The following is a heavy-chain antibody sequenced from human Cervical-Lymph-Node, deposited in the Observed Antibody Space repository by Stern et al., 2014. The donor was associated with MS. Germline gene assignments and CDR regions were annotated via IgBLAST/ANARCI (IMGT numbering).Heavy chain of an antibody. J-gene: IGHJ4*02. Sequence: VQLVQSGGGLVQPGGSLRLSCAASGFTVSYNYMSWVRQAPGKGLEWVSVLFIGGSTYYADSVKGRFTISRDSSKNTLYLQMNSLRVEDTAVYYCARSWEPPTLDYWGQGTLVTVSS. CDR1: GFTVSYNY. V-gene: IGHV3-66*02. D-gene: IGHD1-26*01. CDR3: ARSWEPPTLDY. CDR2: LFIGGST.